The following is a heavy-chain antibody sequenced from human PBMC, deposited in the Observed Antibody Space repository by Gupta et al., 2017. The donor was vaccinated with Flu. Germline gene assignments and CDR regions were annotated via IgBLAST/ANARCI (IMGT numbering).Heavy chain of an antibody. CDR3: ARGISSSGYYYYYMDV. CDR2: IIPIFGTA. V-gene: IGHV1-69*01. Sequence: PGQGLEWMGGIIPIFGTANYAQKFQGRVTITADESTSTAYMELSSLRSEDTAVYYCARGISSSGYYYYYMDVWGKGTTVTVSS. D-gene: IGHD6-6*01. J-gene: IGHJ6*03.